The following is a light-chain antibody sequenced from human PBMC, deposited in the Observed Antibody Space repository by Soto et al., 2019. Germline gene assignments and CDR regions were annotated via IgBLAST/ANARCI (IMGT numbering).Light chain of an antibody. CDR1: QSVNNN. CDR2: GAS. V-gene: IGKV3-15*01. CDR3: QQYASSPLT. Sequence: ETLMTQSPATLSVSPGERATLSCRASQSVNNNLAWYQQKLGQAPRVLIYGASTRATGIPARFTGSGSGTEFILTITTLQSEDSAVYYCQQYASSPLTFGGGTKVELK. J-gene: IGKJ4*01.